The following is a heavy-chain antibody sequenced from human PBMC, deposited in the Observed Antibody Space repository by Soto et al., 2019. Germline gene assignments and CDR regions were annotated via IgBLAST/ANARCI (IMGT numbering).Heavy chain of an antibody. CDR1: GFTFSSYA. V-gene: IGHV3-30-3*01. J-gene: IGHJ3*02. Sequence: QVQLVESGGGVVQPGRSLRLSCAASGFTFSSYAMHWVRQAPGKGLEWVAVISYDGSNKYYADSVKGRFTISRDNSKNTLYLQMNSLRAEDTAVYYCARALGYCSGGSCYGGAFDIWGQGTMVTVSS. CDR2: ISYDGSNK. CDR3: ARALGYCSGGSCYGGAFDI. D-gene: IGHD2-15*01.